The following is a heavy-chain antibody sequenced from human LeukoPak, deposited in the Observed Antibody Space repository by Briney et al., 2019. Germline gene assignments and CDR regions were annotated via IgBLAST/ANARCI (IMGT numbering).Heavy chain of an antibody. CDR2: IYHSGST. Sequence: SETLSLTCAVSGGSISSGGYSWSWIRQPPGKGLEWTGYIYHSGSTYYNPSLKSRVTISVDRSKNQFSLKLSSVTAADTAVYYCARQGRGTFDYWGQGTLVTVSS. J-gene: IGHJ4*02. CDR3: ARQGRGTFDY. D-gene: IGHD1-1*01. V-gene: IGHV4-30-2*01. CDR1: GGSISSGGYS.